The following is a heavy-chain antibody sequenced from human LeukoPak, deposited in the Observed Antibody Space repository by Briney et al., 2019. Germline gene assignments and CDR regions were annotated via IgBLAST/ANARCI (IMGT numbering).Heavy chain of an antibody. D-gene: IGHD2-2*02. V-gene: IGHV4-34*01. Sequence: PSETLSLTCAVYGGSFSGYYWSWIRQPPGKGLEWIGEINHSGSTNYNPSLKSRVTISVDTSKNQFSLKLSPVTAADTAVYYCARGETSRCSSTSCYRGFDYWGQGTLVTVSS. CDR2: INHSGST. CDR3: ARGETSRCSSTSCYRGFDY. J-gene: IGHJ4*02. CDR1: GGSFSGYY.